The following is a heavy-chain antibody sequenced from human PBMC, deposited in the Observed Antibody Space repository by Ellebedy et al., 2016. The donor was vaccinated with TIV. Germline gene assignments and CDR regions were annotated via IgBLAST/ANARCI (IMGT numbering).Heavy chain of an antibody. Sequence: AASVKVSCKASGYTLTSYYIHWVRQAPGQRLEWLGWINPNTGGTKYAQRFQGRVIMTRDTSTSTAYMELRSLRSDDTAVYYCARVAGRYWFDPWGQGTLVTVSS. D-gene: IGHD3-9*01. CDR1: GYTLTSYY. CDR3: ARVAGRYWFDP. V-gene: IGHV1-2*02. CDR2: INPNTGGT. J-gene: IGHJ5*02.